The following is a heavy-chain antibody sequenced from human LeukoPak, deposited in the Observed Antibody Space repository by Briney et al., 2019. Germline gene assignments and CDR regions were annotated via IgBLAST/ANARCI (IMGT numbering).Heavy chain of an antibody. J-gene: IGHJ6*03. D-gene: IGHD3-3*01. CDR3: ARDGGYYYMDV. CDR2: IYHSGST. Sequence: PSETLSLTCTVSGYSISSGYYWGWIRQPPGKGLEWIGSIYHSGSTYYNPSLKSRVTISVDTSKNQFSPKLSSVTAADTAVYYCARDGGYYYMDVWGKGTTVTVSS. V-gene: IGHV4-38-2*02. CDR1: GYSISSGYY.